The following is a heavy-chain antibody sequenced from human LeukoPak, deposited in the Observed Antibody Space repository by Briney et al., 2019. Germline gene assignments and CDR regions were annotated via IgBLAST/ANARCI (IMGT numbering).Heavy chain of an antibody. CDR2: ISSSGSTI. Sequence: GGSLRLSCAASGFSFSSYTMNWVRQAPGKGLEWVSYISSSGSTIYYADSVKGRFTISRDNAKNSLYLQMNSLRAEDTAVYYCAREGSTSPGHNWFDPWGQGTLVTVSS. CDR3: AREGSTSPGHNWFDP. D-gene: IGHD2-2*01. J-gene: IGHJ5*02. V-gene: IGHV3-48*04. CDR1: GFSFSSYT.